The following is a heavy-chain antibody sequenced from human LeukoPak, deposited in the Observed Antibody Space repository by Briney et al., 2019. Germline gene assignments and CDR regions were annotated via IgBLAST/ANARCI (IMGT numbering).Heavy chain of an antibody. J-gene: IGHJ2*01. Sequence: SETLSLTCTVSGGSISSGGYYWSWIRQHPGKGLEWIGYIYYSGSTYYTPSLKNRVTISVATSKNQFSLRLSSVTAVDAAVYYCARGGGGYSWYFDLWGRGTLVTVSS. V-gene: IGHV4-31*03. D-gene: IGHD5-12*01. CDR1: GGSISSGGYY. CDR2: IYYSGST. CDR3: ARGGGGYSWYFDL.